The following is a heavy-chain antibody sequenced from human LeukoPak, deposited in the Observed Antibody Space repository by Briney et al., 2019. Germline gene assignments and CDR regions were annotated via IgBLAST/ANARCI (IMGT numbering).Heavy chain of an antibody. CDR3: ASRSYFDWLYYFDY. D-gene: IGHD3-9*01. Sequence: SETLSLTCAVYGGSFSGYYWSWIRQPPGKGLEWIGEINYSGSTNYNPSLKSRVTISVDTSKNQFSLKLSSVTAADTAVYYCASRSYFDWLYYFDYWGQGTLVTVSS. J-gene: IGHJ4*02. CDR2: INYSGST. CDR1: GGSFSGYY. V-gene: IGHV4-34*01.